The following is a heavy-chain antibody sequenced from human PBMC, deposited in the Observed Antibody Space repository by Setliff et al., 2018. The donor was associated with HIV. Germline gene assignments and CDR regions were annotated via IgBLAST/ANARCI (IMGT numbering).Heavy chain of an antibody. J-gene: IGHJ6*03. CDR1: GYSFTSYY. CDR3: ARGYPSSPYYYYMDV. Sequence: GASVKVSCKASGYSFTSYYIHWVRQAPGQGLEWMGIINPSGGSTSYAQKFQGRVTMTRDTSTSTVYMELSSLRSEDTAVCNCARGYPSSPYYYYMDVWGKGTTVTVSS. CDR2: INPSGGST. D-gene: IGHD5-12*01. V-gene: IGHV1-46*01.